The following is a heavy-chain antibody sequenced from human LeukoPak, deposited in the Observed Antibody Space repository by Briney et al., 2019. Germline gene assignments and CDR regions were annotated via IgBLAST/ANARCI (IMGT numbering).Heavy chain of an antibody. J-gene: IGHJ4*02. Sequence: SQTLSLTCAISGDSVSSNSAAWGWIRQSPSRGLEWLGRTYYRSGWYIDYALSLKSRITISPDSSKNQVSLQLSSVTPEDTAVYYCSRELAWGLADYWGQGTLVTVSS. CDR1: GDSVSSNSAA. CDR2: TYYRSGWYI. CDR3: SRELAWGLADY. D-gene: IGHD7-27*01. V-gene: IGHV6-1*01.